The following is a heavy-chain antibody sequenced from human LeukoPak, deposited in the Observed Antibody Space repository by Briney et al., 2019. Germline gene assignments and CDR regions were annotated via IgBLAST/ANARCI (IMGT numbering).Heavy chain of an antibody. CDR2: ISWNSGSI. V-gene: IGHV3-9*01. CDR3: AKEYYDSSGYSWFDY. D-gene: IGHD3-22*01. J-gene: IGHJ4*02. CDR1: GFTFDDYA. Sequence: PGGSLRLSCAASGFTFDDYAMHWVRQAPGKGLEWVSGISWNSGSIGYADSVKGRFTISRDNAKNSLYLQMNSLRAEDTALYYCAKEYYDSSGYSWFDYWGQGTLVTVSS.